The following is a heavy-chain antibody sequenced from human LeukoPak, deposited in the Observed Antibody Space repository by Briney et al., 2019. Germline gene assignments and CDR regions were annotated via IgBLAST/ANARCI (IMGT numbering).Heavy chain of an antibody. CDR3: ARDSWAFYGDYTNWFDP. V-gene: IGHV4-4*07. CDR2: IYTSGST. Sequence: SETLSLTCTVSGGSISSYYWSWIRQPAGKGPEWIGRIYTSGSTNYNPSLKSRITMSVDTSKNQFSLKLSSVTAADTAVYYCARDSWAFYGDYTNWFDPWGQGTLVTVSS. CDR1: GGSISSYY. J-gene: IGHJ5*02. D-gene: IGHD4-17*01.